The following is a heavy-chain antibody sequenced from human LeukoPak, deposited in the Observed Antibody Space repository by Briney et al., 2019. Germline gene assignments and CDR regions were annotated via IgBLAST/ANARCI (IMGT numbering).Heavy chain of an antibody. CDR3: ARHARIAVAGLDY. D-gene: IGHD6-19*01. CDR1: GDSINSYY. Sequence: SETLSLTCTVSGDSINSYYWSWIRQPPGRGLVGIGYIYYIGSTNYNPSLKSRVTISVDTSKNQLSLKLTSVTAADTAVYYCARHARIAVAGLDYWGQGTLVTVSS. V-gene: IGHV4-59*08. J-gene: IGHJ4*02. CDR2: IYYIGST.